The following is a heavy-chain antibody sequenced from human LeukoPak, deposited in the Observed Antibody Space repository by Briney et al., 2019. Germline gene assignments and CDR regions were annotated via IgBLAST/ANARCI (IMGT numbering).Heavy chain of an antibody. CDR3: ARVEITMVRGVMGYYYYYYMDV. V-gene: IGHV3-48*01. CDR2: ISSSSSTI. J-gene: IGHJ6*03. CDR1: GFTFSSYS. D-gene: IGHD3-10*01. Sequence: PGGSLRLSCAASGFTFSSYSMNWVRQAPGKGLEWVSYISSSSSTIYYADSVKGRFTISRDNDKNSLYLQMYSLRAEDTAVYYCARVEITMVRGVMGYYYYYYMDVWGKGTTVTVSS.